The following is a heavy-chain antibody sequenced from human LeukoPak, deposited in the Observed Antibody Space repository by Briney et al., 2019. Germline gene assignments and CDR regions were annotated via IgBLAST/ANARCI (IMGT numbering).Heavy chain of an antibody. Sequence: GSGPALVKPTQTLTLTSTFSGFSLSTSGMCVSWIRQPPGKALEWLARIDWDDDKYYSTSLKTRLTISKDTSKKQVVLTMTNMDPVDTATYYCARMRVYDGSGSYFDYWGQGTLVTVSS. V-gene: IGHV2-70*11. J-gene: IGHJ4*02. CDR1: GFSLSTSGMC. CDR3: ARMRVYDGSGSYFDY. CDR2: IDWDDDK. D-gene: IGHD3-10*01.